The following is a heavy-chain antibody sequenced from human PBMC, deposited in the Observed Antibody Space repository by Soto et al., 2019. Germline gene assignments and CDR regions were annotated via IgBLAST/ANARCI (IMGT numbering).Heavy chain of an antibody. CDR3: ARSPAVIWFGESTYYFDY. CDR1: GGSISSGGYY. CDR2: IYYSGST. Sequence: QVQLQESGPGLVKPSQTLSLTCTVSGGSISSGGYYWSWIRQHPGKGLEWIGYIYYSGSTYYNPCLKSRVTISVDTSKNQFSLELSSVTAADTAVYYCARSPAVIWFGESTYYFDYWGQGTLVTVSS. V-gene: IGHV4-31*03. J-gene: IGHJ4*02. D-gene: IGHD3-10*01.